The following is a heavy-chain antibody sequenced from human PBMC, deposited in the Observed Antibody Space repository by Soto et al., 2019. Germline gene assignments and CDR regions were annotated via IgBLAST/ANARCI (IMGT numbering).Heavy chain of an antibody. D-gene: IGHD6-6*01. CDR1: GFTFSSYA. J-gene: IGHJ6*02. CDR2: ISGSGGST. V-gene: IGHV3-23*01. CDR3: AKAYSSSPTYYYYYGMDV. Sequence: GGSLRLSFAASGFTFSSYAMSWVRQAPGKALEWVSAISGSGGSTYYADSVKGRFTISRDNSKNTLYLQMNSLRAEDTAVYYCAKAYSSSPTYYYYYGMDVWGQGTTVTVSS.